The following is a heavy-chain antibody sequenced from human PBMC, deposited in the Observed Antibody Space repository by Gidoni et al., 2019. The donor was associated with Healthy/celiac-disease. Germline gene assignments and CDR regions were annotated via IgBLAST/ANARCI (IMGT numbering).Heavy chain of an antibody. CDR1: GGSIRSYY. D-gene: IGHD6-13*01. CDR3: ARVHSSSWYDSVGMDV. V-gene: IGHV4-4*07. J-gene: IGHJ6*02. Sequence: QVQLQESGPGLVKPSETLSLTCTVSGGSIRSYYWSWIRQPAGKGLEWIGRIYTSGSTNYNPSLKSRVTMSVDTSKNQFSLKLSSVTAADTAVYYCARVHSSSWYDSVGMDVWGQGTTVTVSS. CDR2: IYTSGST.